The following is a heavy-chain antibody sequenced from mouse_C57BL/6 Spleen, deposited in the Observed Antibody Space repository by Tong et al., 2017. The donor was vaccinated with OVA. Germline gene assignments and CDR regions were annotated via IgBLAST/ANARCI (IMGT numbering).Heavy chain of an antibody. V-gene: IGHV1-81*01. J-gene: IGHJ2*01. D-gene: IGHD6-1*01. CDR2: IYPGSGST. CDR1: GYTFTDYV. Sequence: VQLQESGPELVKPGASVKMSCKASGYTFTDYVISWVKQRTGQGLEWIGEIYPGSGSTYYNEKFKGKATLTADKSSNTADMQLSSLTSEDSAVYFCARRPLQPYFDYRGQHTTRTV. CDR3: ARRPLQPYFDY.